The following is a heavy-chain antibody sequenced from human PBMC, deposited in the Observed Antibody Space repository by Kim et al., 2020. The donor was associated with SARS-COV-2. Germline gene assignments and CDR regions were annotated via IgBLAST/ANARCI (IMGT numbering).Heavy chain of an antibody. Sequence: NPSLTSRGTISVHTSKNQFSLKLSSVTAADTAVYYCAGDVDSGDSGYFDYWGQGTLVTVSS. CDR3: AGDVDSGDSGYFDY. D-gene: IGHD2-21*01. J-gene: IGHJ4*02. V-gene: IGHV4-59*01.